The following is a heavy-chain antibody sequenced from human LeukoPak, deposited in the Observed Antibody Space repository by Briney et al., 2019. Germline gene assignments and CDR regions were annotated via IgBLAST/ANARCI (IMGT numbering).Heavy chain of an antibody. J-gene: IGHJ4*02. D-gene: IGHD6-19*01. V-gene: IGHV1-46*01. CDR1: GYTFTRYY. Sequence: GASVNVSCKSSGYTFTRYYMHWVRQAPGQGREWMGIINPSGGSTSYAQKFQGRVTMNRDTSTSTVYMEPSSLRSEDTAVYYCGRGRQRVAVAEYFYWGQGTLVTVSS. CDR3: GRGRQRVAVAEYFY. CDR2: INPSGGST.